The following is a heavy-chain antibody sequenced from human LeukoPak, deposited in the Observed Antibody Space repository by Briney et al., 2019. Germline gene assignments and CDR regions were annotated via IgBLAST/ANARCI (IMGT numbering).Heavy chain of an antibody. CDR2: ISAYNGNT. CDR1: GYTFTSYG. D-gene: IGHD3-9*01. CDR3: ARRLDYDILTGYYRNWFDP. J-gene: IGHJ5*02. V-gene: IGHV1-18*01. Sequence: GASVKVSCKASGYTFTSYGIGWVRQAPGQGLEWMGWISAYNGNTNYAQKLQGRVTMTTDTSTSTAYMELRSLRSDDTAVYYCARRLDYDILTGYYRNWFDPWGQGTLVTVSS.